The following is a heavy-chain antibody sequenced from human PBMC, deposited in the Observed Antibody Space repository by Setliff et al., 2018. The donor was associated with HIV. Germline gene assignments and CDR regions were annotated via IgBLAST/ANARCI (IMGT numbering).Heavy chain of an antibody. V-gene: IGHV1-18*04. J-gene: IGHJ6*03. CDR2: IGPYNGRT. D-gene: IGHD2-8*02. CDR3: ARVQVGDPYYSYYYMDV. Sequence: ASVKVSCKASGYTFTDNYIHWVRQAPGQGLEWMGWIGPYNGRTEYAQEFQGRVSLTIDTSASTAYMELRSLRSDDTAVYYCARVQVGDPYYSYYYMDVWGEGTTVTVS. CDR1: GYTFTDNY.